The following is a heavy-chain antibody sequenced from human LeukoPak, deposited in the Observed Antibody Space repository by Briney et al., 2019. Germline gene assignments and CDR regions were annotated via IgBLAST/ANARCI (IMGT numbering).Heavy chain of an antibody. Sequence: QAGGSLRLSCEASGFTFSTYTMHSVRQAPGKGLEWVSYISGSSSSINYADSVRGRFTISRDNAKNSLYLQMNSLRAEDTAVYYCARDRQIDAFDIWGQGTMVTVSS. CDR2: ISGSSSSI. V-gene: IGHV3-48*01. CDR1: GFTFSTYT. J-gene: IGHJ3*02. CDR3: ARDRQIDAFDI.